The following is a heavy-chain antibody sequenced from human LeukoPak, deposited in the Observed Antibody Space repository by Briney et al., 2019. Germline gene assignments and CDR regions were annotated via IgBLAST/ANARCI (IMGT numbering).Heavy chain of an antibody. CDR1: GYTFTSYD. J-gene: IGHJ4*02. CDR2: MNPNSGNT. V-gene: IGHV1-8*01. D-gene: IGHD3-22*01. Sequence: ASVKVSCKASGYTFTSYDINWVRQATGQGLEWMGWMNPNSGNTGYAQKFQGRVTMTEDTSTDTAYMELSSLRSEDTAVYYCATGHYDSSGYPNYWGQGTLVTVSS. CDR3: ATGHYDSSGYPNY.